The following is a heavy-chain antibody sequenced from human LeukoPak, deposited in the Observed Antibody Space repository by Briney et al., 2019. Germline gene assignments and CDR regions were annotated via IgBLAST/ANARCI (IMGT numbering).Heavy chain of an antibody. CDR3: ARFYRGYDNSAYPHFDE. CDR2: ISGGGI. CDR1: GFTFSNYE. D-gene: IGHD3-22*01. Sequence: PGVSLTLSCAASGFTFSNYEMIWHRQAPGQGREWVSYISGGGIYYADSVKGRVTISRDTATNSLYLQLNSLRAEDTAVYYFARFYRGYDNSAYPHFDEGGQGTLVTVS. V-gene: IGHV3-48*03. J-gene: IGHJ4*02.